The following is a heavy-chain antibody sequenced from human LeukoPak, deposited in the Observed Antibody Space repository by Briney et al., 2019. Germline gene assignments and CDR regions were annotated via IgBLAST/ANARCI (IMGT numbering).Heavy chain of an antibody. D-gene: IGHD3-10*01. CDR2: ISAYNGNT. J-gene: IGHJ4*02. CDR3: ARYWGYYGSGSLDY. Sequence: ASVKVSCKASGYTFTSYGISWVRQAPGQGLEWMGWISAYNGNTNYAQKLQGSVTMTTDTSTSTAYMELRSLRSDDTAVYYCARYWGYYGSGSLDYWGQGTLVTVSS. V-gene: IGHV1-18*01. CDR1: GYTFTSYG.